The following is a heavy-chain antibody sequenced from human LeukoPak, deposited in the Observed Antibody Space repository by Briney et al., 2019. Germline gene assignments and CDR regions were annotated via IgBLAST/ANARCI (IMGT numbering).Heavy chain of an antibody. CDR2: ISAYNGNT. D-gene: IGHD6-13*01. J-gene: IGHJ4*02. V-gene: IGHV1-18*01. CDR3: ARDTGYSSSWSFDY. CDR1: GYTFTSYG. Sequence: GASVTVSCKASGYTFTSYGISWVRQAPGQGLEWMGWISAYNGNTNYAQKLQGRVTMTTDTSTSTAYMELRSLRSDDTAVYHCARDTGYSSSWSFDYWGQGTLVTVSS.